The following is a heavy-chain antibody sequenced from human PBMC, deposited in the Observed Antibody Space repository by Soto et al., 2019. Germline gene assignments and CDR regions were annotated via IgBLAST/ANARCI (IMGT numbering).Heavy chain of an antibody. V-gene: IGHV3-30-3*01. D-gene: IGHD5-18*01. CDR3: ARDSQGGGRQLWFSGMDV. Sequence: GGSLRLSCAASGFTFSSYAMHWVRQAPGKGLEWVAVISYDGSNKYYADSVKGRFTISRDNSKNTLYLQMNSLRAEDTAVYYCARDSQGGGRQLWFSGMDVWGQGSTVSV. J-gene: IGHJ6*02. CDR2: ISYDGSNK. CDR1: GFTFSSYA.